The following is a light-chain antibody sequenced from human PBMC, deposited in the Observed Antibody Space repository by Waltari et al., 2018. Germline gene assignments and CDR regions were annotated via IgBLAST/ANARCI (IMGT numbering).Light chain of an antibody. CDR3: QKYGSLPAT. J-gene: IGKJ1*01. CDR1: QRVRRS. CDR2: DAS. V-gene: IGKV3-20*01. Sequence: DIVLTQSPGTLSVSTGERDTLSGRASQRVRRSLAWYQQHPGQVPRLLIADASSRATGIPDRFSGSGSGTDFSLTISRLEPEDFAVYYCQKYGSLPATFGQGTKVEIK.